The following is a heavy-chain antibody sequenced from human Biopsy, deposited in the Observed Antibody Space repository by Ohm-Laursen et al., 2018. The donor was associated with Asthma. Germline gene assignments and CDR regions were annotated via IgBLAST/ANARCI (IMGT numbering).Heavy chain of an antibody. D-gene: IGHD3-3*02. CDR2: MSYDDSQT. J-gene: IGHJ1*01. CDR1: GFRFPIYG. Sequence: SLRLSCTASGFRFPIYGMHWVRQAPGKGLEWVAVMSYDDSQTRYADSVKGRFTISRDNSKNTMYLEMNSLRAEDTAVYYCARTFHFWSPYHAEHYQLWGQGTLVTVPS. V-gene: IGHV3-30*03. CDR3: ARTFHFWSPYHAEHYQL.